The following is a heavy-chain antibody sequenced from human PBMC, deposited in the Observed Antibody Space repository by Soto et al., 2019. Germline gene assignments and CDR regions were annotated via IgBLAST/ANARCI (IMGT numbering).Heavy chain of an antibody. J-gene: IGHJ4*02. CDR3: ARKRDGYNMLHFDY. V-gene: IGHV3-30-3*01. CDR1: GFTFSSYA. D-gene: IGHD5-12*01. Sequence: QVQLVESGGGVVQPGRSLRLSCAASGFTFSSYAMHWVRQAPGKGLEWVAVISYDGSNKYYADSVKGRFTISRDNSKNTLYLQMNSLRAEDTAVYYCARKRDGYNMLHFDYWGQGTLVTVSS. CDR2: ISYDGSNK.